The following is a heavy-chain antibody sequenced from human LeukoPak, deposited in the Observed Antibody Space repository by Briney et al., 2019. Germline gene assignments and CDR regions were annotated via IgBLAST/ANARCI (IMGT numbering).Heavy chain of an antibody. V-gene: IGHV4-59*01. J-gene: IGHJ4*02. CDR1: GGSISSYY. D-gene: IGHD5/OR15-5a*01. CDR3: ARVRKGMSTFDY. Sequence: SETLSLTCTVSGGSISSYYWGWIRQPPGKGLEWIGYIYYSGSTNYNPSLKSRVTISVDTSKNQFSLKLSSVTAADTAVYYCARVRKGMSTFDYWGQGTLVTVSS. CDR2: IYYSGST.